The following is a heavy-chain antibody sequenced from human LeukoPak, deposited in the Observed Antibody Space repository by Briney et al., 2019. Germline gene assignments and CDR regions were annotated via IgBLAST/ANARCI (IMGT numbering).Heavy chain of an antibody. V-gene: IGHV3-30-3*01. Sequence: PGRSLRLSCAASGFTFSSYAMHWVRQAPGKGLEWVAVISYDGSNKYYADSVKGRFTISRDNSKNTLYLQMNSLRAEDTAVYYCARDLSQDFITVTTKTPLDYWGQGTLVTVSS. J-gene: IGHJ4*02. CDR2: ISYDGSNK. CDR1: GFTFSSYA. D-gene: IGHD4-17*01. CDR3: ARDLSQDFITVTTKTPLDY.